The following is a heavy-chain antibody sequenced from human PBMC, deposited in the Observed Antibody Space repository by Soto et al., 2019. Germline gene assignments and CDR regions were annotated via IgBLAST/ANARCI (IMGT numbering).Heavy chain of an antibody. D-gene: IGHD2-15*01. Sequence: QITLEESGPPLVKPTQTLTLTCTFSAFSLTTSGVGVGWIRQPPGKALEWLALIYWDDDKRYSPSLKSRLTIHVDNSKKQVALTMTNMEPVDTATYDCAHRRVSTGGHDFDIWGQGTLVSVSS. J-gene: IGHJ3*02. V-gene: IGHV2-5*02. CDR2: IYWDDDK. CDR1: AFSLTTSGVG. CDR3: AHRRVSTGGHDFDI.